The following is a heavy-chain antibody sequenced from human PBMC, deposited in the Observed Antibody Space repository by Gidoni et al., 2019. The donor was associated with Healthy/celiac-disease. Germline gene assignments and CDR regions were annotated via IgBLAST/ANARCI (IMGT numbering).Heavy chain of an antibody. CDR3: AILRSPFFDY. Sequence: EVQLVESGGGLVKPGRSLRLSCAASGFTFSSYSMNWVRQAPGKGLEWVSSISSSSSYIYYADSVKGRFTISRDNAKNSLYLQMNSLRAEDTAVYYCAILRSPFFDYWGQGTLVTVSS. V-gene: IGHV3-21*01. CDR1: GFTFSSYS. CDR2: ISSSSSYI. J-gene: IGHJ4*02. D-gene: IGHD5-12*01.